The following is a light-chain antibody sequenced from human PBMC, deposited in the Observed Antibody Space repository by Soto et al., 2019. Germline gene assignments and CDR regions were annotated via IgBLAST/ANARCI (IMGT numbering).Light chain of an antibody. CDR1: QSVSSY. Sequence: EIVLTQSPGTLSLSPGERATLSCRASQSVSSYLAWYQQKPGLAPRLLIYGASSRATGIPDRFNGSGSGTDFTLTISRLEPEDFAVYYCQQYGSSPRTFGLGTKVVIK. CDR2: GAS. CDR3: QQYGSSPRT. J-gene: IGKJ1*01. V-gene: IGKV3-20*01.